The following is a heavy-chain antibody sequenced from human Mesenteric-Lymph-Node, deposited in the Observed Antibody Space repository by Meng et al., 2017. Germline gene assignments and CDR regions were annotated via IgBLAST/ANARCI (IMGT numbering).Heavy chain of an antibody. CDR2: ISYDGSNK. D-gene: IGHD3-22*01. V-gene: IGHV3-30*07. CDR3: ARDSGDSSGYYQIWSNYYYYGMDV. J-gene: IGHJ6*02. CDR1: GFTFSSYA. Sequence: GGSLRLSCAASGFTFSSYAMHWVRQAPGKGLEWVAVISYDGSNKYYADSVKGRFTISRDNSKNTLYLQMNSLRAEDTAVYYCARDSGDSSGYYQIWSNYYYYGMDVWGQGTTVTVSS.